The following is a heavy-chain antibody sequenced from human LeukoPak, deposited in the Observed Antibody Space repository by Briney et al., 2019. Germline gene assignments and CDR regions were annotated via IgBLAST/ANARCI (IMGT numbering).Heavy chain of an antibody. CDR3: ARSPYGGNSNDY. V-gene: IGHV3-21*01. D-gene: IGHD4-23*01. CDR1: GFTFSSYS. J-gene: IGHJ4*02. Sequence: PGRSLRLSCAASGFTFSSYSMNWVRQAPGKGLEWVSSISSSSSYIYYADSVKGRFTISRDNAKNSLYLQMNSLRAEDTAVYYCARSPYGGNSNDYWGQGTLVTVSS. CDR2: ISSSSSYI.